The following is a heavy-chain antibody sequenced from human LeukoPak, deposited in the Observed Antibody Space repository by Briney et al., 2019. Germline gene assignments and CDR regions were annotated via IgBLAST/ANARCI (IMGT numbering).Heavy chain of an antibody. V-gene: IGHV3-23*01. CDR2: LSGSGGTT. CDR3: AKDWSNDAFDI. Sequence: PGGSLRLSCSASGFIFSNFAMTWVRQAPGKGLEWISGLSGSGGTTHYADSVKGRFTISRDNSKSRLYLQMNSLRAEDTAVYYCAKDWSNDAFDIWGQGTMVTVSS. J-gene: IGHJ3*02. CDR1: GFIFSNFA.